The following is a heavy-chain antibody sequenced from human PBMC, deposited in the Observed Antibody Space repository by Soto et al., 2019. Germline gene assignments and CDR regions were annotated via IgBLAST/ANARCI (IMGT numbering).Heavy chain of an antibody. Sequence: LRLSCAASGFTVSSNYMSWVRQAPGKGLEWVSVIYSGGSTYYADSVKGRFTISRDNSKNTLYLQMNSLRAEDTAVYYCARDGLMWSYYYYYYYMDVWGKGTTVTVS. J-gene: IGHJ6*03. CDR3: ARDGLMWSYYYYYYYMDV. CDR1: GFTVSSNY. V-gene: IGHV3-53*01. D-gene: IGHD1-26*01. CDR2: IYSGGST.